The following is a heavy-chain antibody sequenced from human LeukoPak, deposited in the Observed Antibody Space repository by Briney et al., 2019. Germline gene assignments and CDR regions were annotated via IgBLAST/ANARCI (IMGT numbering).Heavy chain of an antibody. D-gene: IGHD5-24*01. J-gene: IGHJ1*01. CDR3: ATPSYQMATIDLHRSGNRPIQYFQH. Sequence: PSETLSLTCTVSGGSISSGGYYWSWIRQHPGKGLEWIGYIHYSGSTYYNPSLKSLVTISLDTSKNQFSLKLSSVTAADTAVYYCATPSYQMATIDLHRSGNRPIQYFQHWGQGTLVTVSS. CDR2: IHYSGST. V-gene: IGHV4-31*01. CDR1: GGSISSGGYY.